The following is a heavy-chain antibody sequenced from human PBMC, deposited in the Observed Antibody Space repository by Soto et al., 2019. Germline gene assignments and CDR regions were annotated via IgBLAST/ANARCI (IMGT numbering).Heavy chain of an antibody. CDR2: IYHSGST. J-gene: IGHJ4*02. Sequence: SETLSLTCAVSGGSISSSNWWSWVRQPPGKGLEWIGEIYHSGSTNYNPSLKSRVTISVDTSKNQFSLKLSSVTAADTAVYYCARAQIGSRAFFDYWGQGTLVTVSS. V-gene: IGHV4-4*02. D-gene: IGHD3-10*01. CDR1: GGSISSSNW. CDR3: ARAQIGSRAFFDY.